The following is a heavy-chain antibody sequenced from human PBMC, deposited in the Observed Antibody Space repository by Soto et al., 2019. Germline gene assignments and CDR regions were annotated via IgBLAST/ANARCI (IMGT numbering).Heavy chain of an antibody. Sequence: PGGSLRLSCTASGFTFSSYSMNWVRQAPGKGLEWVSSISSSSSYIYYADSVKGRFTISRDNAKNSLYLQMNSLRAEDTAVYYCARGGSNGYYSDYWGQGTLVTVSS. D-gene: IGHD3-22*01. CDR2: ISSSSSYI. J-gene: IGHJ4*02. CDR1: GFTFSSYS. V-gene: IGHV3-21*01. CDR3: ARGGSNGYYSDY.